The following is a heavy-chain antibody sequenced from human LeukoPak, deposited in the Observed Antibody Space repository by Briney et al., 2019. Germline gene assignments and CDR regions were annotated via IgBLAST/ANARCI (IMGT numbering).Heavy chain of an antibody. J-gene: IGHJ3*02. CDR1: GGSISSCGYY. D-gene: IGHD4-23*01. CDR3: ARTLTDYGGNAFDI. Sequence: SETLSLTCAVYGGSISSCGYYWSWIRQHPGEGLEWFGYIYYSGSTYYNPSLKSRVTISVDTSKNQFSLKLSSVTAADTAVYYCARTLTDYGGNAFDIWGQGTMVTVSS. CDR2: IYYSGST. V-gene: IGHV4-31*11.